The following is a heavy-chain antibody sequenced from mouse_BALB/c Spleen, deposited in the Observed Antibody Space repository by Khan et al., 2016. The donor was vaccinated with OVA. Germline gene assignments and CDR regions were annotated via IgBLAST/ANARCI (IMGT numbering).Heavy chain of an antibody. D-gene: IGHD1-1*01. CDR2: INPYNGFT. CDR1: GYSFTDYT. J-gene: IGHJ3*01. Sequence: VKLQQSGPELVKPGASMKISCKASGYSFTDYTMNWVKQSHGKNLEWIGLINPYNGFTSYNQKFKGMATLTVDKSSSTAYMELLSLTSEDSAVYYCARGNYYGSNSWFAYWGQGTLVTVSA. V-gene: IGHV1-18*01. CDR3: ARGNYYGSNSWFAY.